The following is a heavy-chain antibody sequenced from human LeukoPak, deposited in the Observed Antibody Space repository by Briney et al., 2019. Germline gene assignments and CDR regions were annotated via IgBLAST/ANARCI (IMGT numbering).Heavy chain of an antibody. V-gene: IGHV1-46*01. CDR3: ARGLIAYCDGDCAFDAFDI. D-gene: IGHD2-21*02. J-gene: IGHJ3*02. Sequence: GASVKVSCKASGYTFTSYYMHWVRQAPGQGLEWMGIINPSGGSTSYAQKFQGRVTMTRDMSTSTVYMELSSLRSEDTAVYYCARGLIAYCDGDCAFDAFDIWGQGTMVTVSS. CDR1: GYTFTSYY. CDR2: INPSGGST.